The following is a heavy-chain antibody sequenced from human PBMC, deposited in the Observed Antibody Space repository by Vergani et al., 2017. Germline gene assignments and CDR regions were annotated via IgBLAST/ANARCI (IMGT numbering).Heavy chain of an antibody. D-gene: IGHD5-12*01. J-gene: IGHJ6*02. CDR3: ARQTGRGYSGYDDYYYYGMDV. CDR1: GYSFTSYW. Sequence: EVQLVQSGAEVKKPGESLRISCKGSGYSFTSYWISWVRQMPGKGLEWMGRIDPSDSYTNYSPSFQGHVTISADKSISTAYLQWSSLKASDTAMYYCARQTGRGYSGYDDYYYYGMDVWGQGTTVTVSS. V-gene: IGHV5-10-1*03. CDR2: IDPSDSYT.